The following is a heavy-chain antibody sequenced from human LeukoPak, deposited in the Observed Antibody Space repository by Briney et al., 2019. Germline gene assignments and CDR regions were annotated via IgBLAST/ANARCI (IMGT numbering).Heavy chain of an antibody. CDR1: GYTFTGYG. V-gene: IGHV1-18*01. J-gene: IGHJ4*02. CDR3: ARDYYYDSSGYYVG. D-gene: IGHD3-22*01. Sequence: GASVKVSCKTSGYTFTGYGISWVRQAPGQGLEWMGWISAYNGNTNYAQKLQGRVTMTTDTSTSTACMELRSLRSDDTAVYYCARDYYYDSSGYYVGWGQGTLVTVSS. CDR2: ISAYNGNT.